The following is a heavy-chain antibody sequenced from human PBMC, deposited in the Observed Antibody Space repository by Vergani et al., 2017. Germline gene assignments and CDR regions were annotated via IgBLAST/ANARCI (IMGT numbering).Heavy chain of an antibody. CDR1: NSSINSNYY. D-gene: IGHD3-9*01. V-gene: IGHV4-38-2*01. J-gene: IGHJ4*02. CDR2: VSHSGST. CDR3: VRDAINYDVLTGYYIGLDS. Sequence: QVQLQESGPGLVKPSQTLSLTCVVSNSSINSNYYWGWIRQSPGKRLEWIGSVSHSGSTFSNPSLKSRVTISVDKSKKLISLILNSVTAADTAVYYCVRDAINYDVLTGYYIGLDSWGQGTLVTVSS.